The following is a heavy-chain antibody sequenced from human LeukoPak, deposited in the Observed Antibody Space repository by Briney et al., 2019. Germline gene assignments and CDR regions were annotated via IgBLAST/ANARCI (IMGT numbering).Heavy chain of an antibody. CDR1: GGSISCGDYY. CDR2: IHYSGST. Sequence: PSETLSLTCTVSGGSISCGDYYWSWIRQHPGKGLEWIGYIHYSGSTFSNPSLKSRVTISVDASKNQLSLKLTSVTAADTAVYYCARDGSPIGIATRLGNWFDPGGQGTLVTVSS. CDR3: ARDGSPIGIATRLGNWFDP. V-gene: IGHV4-31*03. J-gene: IGHJ5*02. D-gene: IGHD6-6*01.